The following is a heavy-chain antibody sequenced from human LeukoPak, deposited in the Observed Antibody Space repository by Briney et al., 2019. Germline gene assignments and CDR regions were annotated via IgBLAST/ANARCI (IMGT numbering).Heavy chain of an antibody. CDR1: GFSFNGHW. J-gene: IGHJ4*02. Sequence: GGSLRLPCTASGFSFNGHWMHWARQLPGKGLVWVSRISPTGSTTSYADSVKGRFTVSRDNAKNTLYLQVNNLRAEDTAVYYCARGPNSNWSGLDFWGQGTLLTVSS. CDR3: ARGPNSNWSGLDF. V-gene: IGHV3-74*01. CDR2: ISPTGSTT. D-gene: IGHD6-6*01.